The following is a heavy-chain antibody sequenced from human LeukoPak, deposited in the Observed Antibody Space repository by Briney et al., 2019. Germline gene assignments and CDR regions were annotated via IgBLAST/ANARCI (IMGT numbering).Heavy chain of an antibody. CDR2: IKTKTDGETT. J-gene: IGHJ4*02. CDR3: IHYDAGSYSTDY. D-gene: IGHD3-10*01. CDR1: GLTFSNAR. Sequence: PGGSLRLSCVASGLTFSNARMNWVRQAPGKGLEWVGRIKTKTDGETTDYAASVKGRFTISRDDSKNTLYLQMNSLKTEDTAVYYCIHYDAGSYSTDYWGQGTQVTVSS. V-gene: IGHV3-15*07.